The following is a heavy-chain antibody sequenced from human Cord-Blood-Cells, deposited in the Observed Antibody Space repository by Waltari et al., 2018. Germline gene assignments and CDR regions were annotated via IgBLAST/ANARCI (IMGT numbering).Heavy chain of an antibody. CDR3: ARETGSYDAFDI. V-gene: IGHV3-53*02. CDR2: IYSVGST. J-gene: IGHJ3*02. Sequence: EVQLVETGGGLIQPGGSLRLSCAAPGLTVRTNYMSWIRQAPGKGLEWVSVIYSVGSTYCADSVKGRFTISRDNSKNTLYLQMNSLRAEDTAVYYCARETGSYDAFDIWGQGTMVTVSS. D-gene: IGHD3-10*01. CDR1: GLTVRTNY.